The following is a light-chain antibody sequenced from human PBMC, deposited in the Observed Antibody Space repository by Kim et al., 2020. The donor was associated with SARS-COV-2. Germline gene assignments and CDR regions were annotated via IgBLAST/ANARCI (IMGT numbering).Light chain of an antibody. CDR2: DAF. V-gene: IGKV3-15*01. CDR1: QSVSYK. CDR3: QQYNNWPPYS. J-gene: IGKJ2*03. Sequence: GTPEERGTHSCRASQSVSYKLAWYQQKPGQAPRLLIYDAFNRVTGTPARFSGSGSGTEFTLTISSLQSEDFAVYYWQQYNNWPPYSFGQGTKLEI.